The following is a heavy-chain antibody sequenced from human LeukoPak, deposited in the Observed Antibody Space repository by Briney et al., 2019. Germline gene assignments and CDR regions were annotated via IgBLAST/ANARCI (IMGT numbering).Heavy chain of an antibody. J-gene: IGHJ2*01. CDR1: GYTFTSYG. V-gene: IGHV1-18*01. Sequence: ASVKVSCKASGYTFTSYGISWVRQAPGQGLEWMGWISAYNGNTNYAQKLQGRVIMTTDTSTSIAYMELRSLRSDDTAVYYCAREDQDSWYFDLWGRGTLVTVSS. CDR3: AREDQDSWYFDL. CDR2: ISAYNGNT.